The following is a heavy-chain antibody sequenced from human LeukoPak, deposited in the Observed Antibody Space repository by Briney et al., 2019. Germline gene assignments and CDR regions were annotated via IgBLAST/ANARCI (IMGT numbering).Heavy chain of an antibody. Sequence: GGSLRLACTASGFTFNNYAIYWVRQAPGKGLEWVSGISGSGGDTYFADFVKGRFSISRDNFGNTVYLQINSLTDDDTAVYYCAKTTAGYSSGRYPGWPADYWGPGTVVTVSS. V-gene: IGHV3-23*01. CDR3: AKTTAGYSSGRYPGWPADY. J-gene: IGHJ4*02. D-gene: IGHD6-19*01. CDR2: ISGSGGDT. CDR1: GFTFNNYA.